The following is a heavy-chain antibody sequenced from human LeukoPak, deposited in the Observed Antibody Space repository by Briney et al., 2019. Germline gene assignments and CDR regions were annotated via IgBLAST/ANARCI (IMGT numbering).Heavy chain of an antibody. Sequence: PGGSLKLSCAASGFTFSGSAIHWVRQASGKGLEWVARIRSKSNTYATAYAASVKGRFTISRDDSKNTAYLQMNSLKAEDTAVYYCTRLLVAGFDYWGQGTLVTVSS. V-gene: IGHV3-73*01. D-gene: IGHD2-15*01. CDR3: TRLLVAGFDY. CDR1: GFTFSGSA. J-gene: IGHJ4*02. CDR2: IRSKSNTYAT.